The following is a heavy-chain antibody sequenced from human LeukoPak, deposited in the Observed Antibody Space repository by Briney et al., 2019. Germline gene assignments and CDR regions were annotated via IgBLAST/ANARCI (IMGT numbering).Heavy chain of an antibody. CDR3: ARHVVYYYDSSGYHHGWFDP. V-gene: IGHV5-51*01. J-gene: IGHJ5*02. D-gene: IGHD3-22*01. CDR2: IYPGDSDT. Sequence: GESLKISCKGSGYSFTSYWIGWVRQMPGKGLEWVGIIYPGDSDTRYSPSFQGQVTISADKSISTAYLQWSSLKASDTAMYYCARHVVYYYDSSGYHHGWFDPWGQGTLVTVSS. CDR1: GYSFTSYW.